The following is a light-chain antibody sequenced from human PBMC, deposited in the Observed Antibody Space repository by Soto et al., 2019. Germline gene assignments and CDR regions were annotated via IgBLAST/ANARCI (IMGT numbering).Light chain of an antibody. CDR3: SSYAGSSNV. CDR1: SSDVGGYNY. Sequence: QPPLTQPPSASLSPGQSVAISCTGTSSDVGGYNYVSWYQQHPGKAPKLMIYEVNKRPSGVPDRFSGSKSGNTASLTVSGLQAEDEADYYCSSYAGSSNVFGTGTKVTVL. CDR2: EVN. J-gene: IGLJ1*01. V-gene: IGLV2-8*01.